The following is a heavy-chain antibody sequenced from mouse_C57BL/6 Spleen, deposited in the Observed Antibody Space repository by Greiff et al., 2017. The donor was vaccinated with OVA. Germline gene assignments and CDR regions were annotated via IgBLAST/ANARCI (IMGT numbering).Heavy chain of an antibody. CDR2: IYPGDGDT. CDR1: GYAFSSSW. J-gene: IGHJ2*01. V-gene: IGHV1-82*01. D-gene: IGHD2-3*01. CDR3: TRDGYSLDY. Sequence: VQLQQSGPELVKPGASVKISCKASGYAFSSSWMNWVQQRPGTGLEWIGRIYPGDGDTNYNGKFKGKATLTADKSSSTAYMQLSSLTSEDAAVYFCTRDGYSLDYWGQGTTLTVSS.